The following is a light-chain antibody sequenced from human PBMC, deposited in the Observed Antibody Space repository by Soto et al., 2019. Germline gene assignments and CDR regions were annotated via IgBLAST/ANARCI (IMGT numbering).Light chain of an antibody. Sequence: QSVLTQPRSVSGSRGQSVTISCTGTTTDARDYNYVSWYQQHPGKAPKLLIYDVTKRPSGVPDRFSGSKSGKTASLTISGLQAEDEADYYWCPFAGGYAFYVFGTGTKVPVL. V-gene: IGLV2-11*01. CDR2: DVT. CDR1: TTDARDYNY. CDR3: CPFAGGYAFYV. J-gene: IGLJ1*01.